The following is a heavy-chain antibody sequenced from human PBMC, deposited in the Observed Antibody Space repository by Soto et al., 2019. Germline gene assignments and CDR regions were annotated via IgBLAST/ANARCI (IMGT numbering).Heavy chain of an antibody. CDR2: IEGKTGGGTT. CDR3: TTHNGYARSPRFDD. Sequence: QLVESGGGLVRPGESLRLTCAVSGIAFTYASINWVRQVPGRGPEWVGRIEGKTGGGTTDYAAPVKGRFTISRDDSTNTVFLQLDNVKGEDAGVYHCTTHNGYARSPRFDDWGQGTQVTVSS. D-gene: IGHD3-16*01. CDR1: GIAFTYAS. V-gene: IGHV3-15*07. J-gene: IGHJ4*02.